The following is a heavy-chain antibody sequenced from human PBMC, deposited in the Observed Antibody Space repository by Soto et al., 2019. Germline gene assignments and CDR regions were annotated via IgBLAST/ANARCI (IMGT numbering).Heavy chain of an antibody. CDR2: IFWDDDK. D-gene: IGHD4-17*01. CDR1: GFSFSTSGVG. V-gene: IGHV2-5*02. CDR3: ALLNVAVPSRWFDY. J-gene: IGHJ4*02. Sequence: QITLKESGPPLVKPTQTLTLTCTFSGFSFSTSGVGVGWIRQPPGKALEFLALIFWDDDKRYSPSLENRLTITTDTSKKQVVLTMTNMHPLDTANYCCALLNVAVPSRWFDYCGQGALVTVSS.